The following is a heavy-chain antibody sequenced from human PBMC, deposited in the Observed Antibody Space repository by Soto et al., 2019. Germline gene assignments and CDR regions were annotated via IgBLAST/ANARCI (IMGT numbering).Heavy chain of an antibody. J-gene: IGHJ4*02. CDR3: ARVGSSGWSDYFDY. CDR2: IKQDGSEK. Sequence: GGSLRLSCAASGFTFSSYWMSWVRQAPGKGLEWVANIKQDGSEKYYVDSVKGRFTISRDNAKNSLYLQMNSLRAEDTAVYYCARVGSSGWSDYFDYWGQGTLVTVSS. V-gene: IGHV3-7*05. D-gene: IGHD6-19*01. CDR1: GFTFSSYW.